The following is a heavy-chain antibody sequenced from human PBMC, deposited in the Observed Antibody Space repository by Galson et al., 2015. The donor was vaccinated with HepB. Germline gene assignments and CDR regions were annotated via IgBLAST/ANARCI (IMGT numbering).Heavy chain of an antibody. Sequence: SVKVSCKASGYTFTSYAMNWVRQAPGQGLEWMGWINTNTGNPTYAQGFTGRFVFSLDTSVSTAYLQISSLKAEDTAVYYCARDPPCTHTYYYGSGSYLAYCYYYGMDVWGQGTTVTVSS. CDR1: GYTFTSYA. CDR2: INTNTGNP. D-gene: IGHD3-10*01. CDR3: ARDPPCTHTYYYGSGSYLAYCYYYGMDV. J-gene: IGHJ6*02. V-gene: IGHV7-4-1*02.